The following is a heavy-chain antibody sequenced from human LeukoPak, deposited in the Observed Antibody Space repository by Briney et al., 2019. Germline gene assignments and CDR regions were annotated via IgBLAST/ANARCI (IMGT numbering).Heavy chain of an antibody. CDR1: GFTFSSYG. D-gene: IGHD1-26*01. V-gene: IGHV3-30*18. CDR2: ISYDGSNK. J-gene: IGHJ4*02. Sequence: GGSLRLSCAASGFTFSSYGMHWVRQAPGKGLEWVAVISYDGSNKYYADSVKGRFTISRDNSKNTLYLQMNSLRAEDTAVYYCAKDLNQPEWELLMFENDYWGRGTLVTVSS. CDR3: AKDLNQPEWELLMFENDY.